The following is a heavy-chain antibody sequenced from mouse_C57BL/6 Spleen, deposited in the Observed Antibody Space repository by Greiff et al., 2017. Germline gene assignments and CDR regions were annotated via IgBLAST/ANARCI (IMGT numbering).Heavy chain of an antibody. CDR2: ISSGSSTI. CDR1: GFTFSDYG. J-gene: IGHJ1*03. V-gene: IGHV5-17*01. Sequence: EVKLMESGGGLVKPGGSLKLSCAASGFTFSDYGMHWVRQAPEKGLEWVAYISSGSSTIYYADTVKGRFTISRDNAKNTLFLQMTSLRSEDTAMYYCASIYYGNYWYFDVWGTGTTVTVSS. D-gene: IGHD2-1*01. CDR3: ASIYYGNYWYFDV.